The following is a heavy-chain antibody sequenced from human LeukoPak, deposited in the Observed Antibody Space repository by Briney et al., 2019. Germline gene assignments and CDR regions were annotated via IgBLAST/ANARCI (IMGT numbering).Heavy chain of an antibody. V-gene: IGHV1-2*02. D-gene: IGHD5-18*01. J-gene: IGHJ4*02. CDR2: INPNSGGT. CDR3: ARTTDTAMGTFDY. Sequence: ASVKVSCKASGYTFTGYYMHWVRQAPGQGLEWMGWINPNSGGTNYAQKFQGRVTMTRDTSISTAYMELSRLRSDDTAVYYRARTTDTAMGTFDYWGQGTLVTVSS. CDR1: GYTFTGYY.